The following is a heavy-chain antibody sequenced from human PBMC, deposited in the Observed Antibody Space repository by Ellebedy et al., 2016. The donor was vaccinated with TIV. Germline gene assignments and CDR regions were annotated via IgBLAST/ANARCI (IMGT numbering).Heavy chain of an antibody. CDR1: GYTFTDYH. J-gene: IGHJ4*02. CDR3: ASVTFSSLSPFDY. V-gene: IGHV1-2*02. CDR2: IYPSSGDT. Sequence: AASVKVSCKTSGYTFTDYHMHWMQQAPGQGLEWMGWIYPSSGDTRYAQKFQGRVTMTRDTSISTGYMELNRLTSDDTATYYCASVTFSSLSPFDYWGQGTEVAVSS. D-gene: IGHD2-2*01.